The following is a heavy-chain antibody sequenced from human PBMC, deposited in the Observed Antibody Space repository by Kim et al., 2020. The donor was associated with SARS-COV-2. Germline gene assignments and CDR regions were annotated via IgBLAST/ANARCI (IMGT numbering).Heavy chain of an antibody. J-gene: IGHJ4*02. CDR2: ISWTSGSI. Sequence: GGSLRLSCAASGFTFDDYAMHWVRQAPGKGLEWVSGISWTSGSIGYADSVKGRFTISRDNAKNSLYLQMNSLRAEDTALYYCAKDIWRYDSSGYSFFDYWGQGTLVTASS. CDR1: GFTFDDYA. V-gene: IGHV3-9*01. D-gene: IGHD3-22*01. CDR3: AKDIWRYDSSGYSFFDY.